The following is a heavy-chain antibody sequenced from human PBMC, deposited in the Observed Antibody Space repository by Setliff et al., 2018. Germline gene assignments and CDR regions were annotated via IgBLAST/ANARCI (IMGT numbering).Heavy chain of an antibody. CDR1: GFIFSSYS. CDR3: ARDQGASSPIDY. D-gene: IGHD1-26*01. Sequence: GSLRLSCAASGFIFSSYSINWVRQAPGKGLEWVSSISSSSTYIYYTDSVKGRFTISRDNAKNSLYLQMNSLRAEDTAVYFCARDQGASSPIDYWGQGTLVTVSS. V-gene: IGHV3-21*01. CDR2: ISSSSTYI. J-gene: IGHJ4*02.